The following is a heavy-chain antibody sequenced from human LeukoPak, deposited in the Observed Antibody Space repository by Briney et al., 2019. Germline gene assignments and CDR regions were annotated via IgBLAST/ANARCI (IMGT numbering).Heavy chain of an antibody. CDR2: ISYDGSNK. CDR1: GFTFSSYA. CDR3: ARGSYSGSFRGDY. V-gene: IGHV3-30-3*01. D-gene: IGHD1-26*01. Sequence: GGSLRLSCAASGFTFSSYAMHWVRQAPGKGLEWVAVISYDGSNKYYADSVKGRFTISRDNSKNTLYLQMNSLRAEDTAVYYCARGSYSGSFRGDYWGQGTPVTVSS. J-gene: IGHJ4*02.